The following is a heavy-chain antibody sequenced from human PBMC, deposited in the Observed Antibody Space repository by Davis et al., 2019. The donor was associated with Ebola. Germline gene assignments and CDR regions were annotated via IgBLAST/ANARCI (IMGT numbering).Heavy chain of an antibody. CDR3: ARQDIASRPPYYYYSLDV. CDR2: VYYSGNA. V-gene: IGHV4-59*08. CDR1: GGSVTSYY. Sequence: MPSETLSLTCSVSGGSVTSYYWNWIQQVPGKGLEWIGYVYYSGNAYYNPSLKSRVTISIDTSKNQFSLKMNSVTAADTAVYYCARQDIASRPPYYYYSLDVWGQGTTVTVSS. D-gene: IGHD6-6*01. J-gene: IGHJ6*02.